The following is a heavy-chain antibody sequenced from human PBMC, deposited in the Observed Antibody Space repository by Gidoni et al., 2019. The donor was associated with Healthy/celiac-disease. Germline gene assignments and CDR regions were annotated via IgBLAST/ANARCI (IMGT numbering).Heavy chain of an antibody. V-gene: IGHV3-33*01. Sequence: QVQLVESGGGVVQPGRSLRLSCAASGFTFSSYGMHWVRQAPGKGLEWVAVIWYDGSNKYYADSVKGRFTISRDNSKNTLYLQMNSLRAEDTAVYYCARDGGYCSGGSCYTAVLYYFDYWGQGTLVTVSS. J-gene: IGHJ4*02. CDR1: GFTFSSYG. D-gene: IGHD2-15*01. CDR3: ARDGGYCSGGSCYTAVLYYFDY. CDR2: IWYDGSNK.